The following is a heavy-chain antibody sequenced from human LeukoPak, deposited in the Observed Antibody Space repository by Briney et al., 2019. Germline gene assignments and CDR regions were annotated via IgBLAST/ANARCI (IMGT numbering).Heavy chain of an antibody. CDR3: ARSITIFGVVGYYYYYGMDV. CDR2: IKQDGSEK. CDR1: GFTFSSYW. Sequence: GGSLRLPCAASGFTFSSYWMSWVRQAPGKGLEWVANIKQDGSEKYYVDSVKGRFTISRDNAKNSLYLQMNSLRAEDTAVYYCARSITIFGVVGYYYYYGMDVWGQGTTVTVSS. J-gene: IGHJ6*02. V-gene: IGHV3-7*03. D-gene: IGHD3-3*01.